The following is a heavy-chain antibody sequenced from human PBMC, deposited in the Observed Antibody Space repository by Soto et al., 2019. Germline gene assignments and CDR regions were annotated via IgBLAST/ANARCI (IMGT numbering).Heavy chain of an antibody. Sequence: PGGSLRLSNTASGFRSSTYTRNWVRQAPGKRLEWVSSISGTGGSTNYADSVRGRFTISRDNAKSSLYLQMNSLRVEDTAVYYCARDLETTVAAFDFWGLGTLVTVSS. D-gene: IGHD4-4*01. J-gene: IGHJ4*02. V-gene: IGHV3-21*01. CDR1: GFRSSTYT. CDR3: ARDLETTVAAFDF. CDR2: ISGTGGST.